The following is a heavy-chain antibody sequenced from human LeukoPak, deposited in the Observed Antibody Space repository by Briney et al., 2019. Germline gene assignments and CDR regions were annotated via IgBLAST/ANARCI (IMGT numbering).Heavy chain of an antibody. CDR2: ISSSSSTI. V-gene: IGHV3-48*01. J-gene: IGHJ3*02. D-gene: IGHD6-13*01. Sequence: GGSLRLSCAASGFTFSSYSMNWVRQAPGKGLEWTSYISSSSSTIYYADSVKGRFTISRDNAKNSLYLQMNSLRAEDTAVYYCARDYGSSSGKHAFDIWGQGTMVTVSS. CDR3: ARDYGSSSGKHAFDI. CDR1: GFTFSSYS.